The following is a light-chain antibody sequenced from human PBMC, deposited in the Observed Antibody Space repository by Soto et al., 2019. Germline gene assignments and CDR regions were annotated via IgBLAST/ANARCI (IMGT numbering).Light chain of an antibody. CDR3: LQNHNYPRT. CDR2: GAS. J-gene: IGKJ1*01. V-gene: IGKV1-6*01. CDR1: QDISDD. Sequence: AIQMTQSPSSLSASVGDRVTITCRASQDISDDVGWYQQTPGKTPKLLISGASRLQSGVRSRFSGSGSGAAFTLTVASLRPEDCATFYCLQNHNYPRTFGQWTKVEI.